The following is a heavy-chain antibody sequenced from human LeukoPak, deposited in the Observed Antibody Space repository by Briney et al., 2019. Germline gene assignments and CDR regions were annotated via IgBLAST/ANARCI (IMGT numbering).Heavy chain of an antibody. CDR1: GDSVSNNNAA. V-gene: IGHV6-1*01. J-gene: IGHJ4*02. D-gene: IGHD6-19*01. Sequence: SQTLSLTCAISGDSVSNNNAAWNWIRQSPSRGLEWLGRTYYRSKWYTDSAVSVNSRITINPDTSKNQFPLQLTSVTPEDSAVYYCARGNSGVAVARFDYWGQGTLVTVSS. CDR2: TYYRSKWYT. CDR3: ARGNSGVAVARFDY.